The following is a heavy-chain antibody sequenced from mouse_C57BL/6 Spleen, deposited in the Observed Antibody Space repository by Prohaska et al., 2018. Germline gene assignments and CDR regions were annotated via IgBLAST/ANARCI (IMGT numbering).Heavy chain of an antibody. V-gene: IGHV1-61*01. CDR2: MYPSESET. CDR3: AREGVLALYAMYY. Sequence: QVQLQQPGAELVRPGSSVKLSCKASGDNFNSYGMDRVKQRSGHVLEWIVNMYPSESETHYYQKVKEKDTLTGDKSSSTAYIQLSSLTSEDSAGYYCAREGVLALYAMYYWGLGTSVTVSS. D-gene: IGHD1-1*01. CDR1: GDNFNSYG. J-gene: IGHJ4*01.